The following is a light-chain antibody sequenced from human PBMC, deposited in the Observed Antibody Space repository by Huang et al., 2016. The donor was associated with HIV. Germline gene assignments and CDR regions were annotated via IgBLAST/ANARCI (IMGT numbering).Light chain of an antibody. CDR3: LQYNTWPKT. J-gene: IGKJ1*01. CDR2: AAS. CDR1: QSVSTN. V-gene: IGKV3-15*01. Sequence: ETEMTQLPATLSVSPGESATLSCRASQSVSTNLAWYQQQPGQAPRLVIYAASTRATGIPGRFGGSGSGTEFTLTISSLQSEDFAIYYCLQYNTWPKTFGQGTKVDFK.